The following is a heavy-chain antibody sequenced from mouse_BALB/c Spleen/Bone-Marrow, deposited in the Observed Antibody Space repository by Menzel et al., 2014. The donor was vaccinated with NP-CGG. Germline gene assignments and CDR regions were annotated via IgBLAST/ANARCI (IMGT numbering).Heavy chain of an antibody. D-gene: IGHD1-1*01. CDR3: ARLNYYGNLFV. V-gene: IGHV4-1*02. Sequence: EVHLVESGGGLVQPGGSLKLSCAASGFDFSRYWMSWVRQAPGKGLEWIGEINPESSTINYTPSLKDKFIISRVNAKNTLFLQMTKVRSEDTALYYCARLNYYGNLFVWGAGTTVTVSS. CDR1: GFDFSRYW. J-gene: IGHJ1*01. CDR2: INPESSTI.